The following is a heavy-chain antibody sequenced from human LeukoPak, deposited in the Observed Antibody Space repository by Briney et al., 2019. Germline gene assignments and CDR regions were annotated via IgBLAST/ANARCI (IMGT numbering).Heavy chain of an antibody. Sequence: ASVKVSCKASGGTFSSYAISWVRQAPGRGLEWMGGIIPIFGTANYAQKFQGRVTITADESTSTAYMELSSLRSEDTAVYYCARPPIYGDYYYFDYWGQGTLVTVSS. J-gene: IGHJ4*02. D-gene: IGHD4-17*01. CDR3: ARPPIYGDYYYFDY. CDR2: IIPIFGTA. CDR1: GGTFSSYA. V-gene: IGHV1-69*13.